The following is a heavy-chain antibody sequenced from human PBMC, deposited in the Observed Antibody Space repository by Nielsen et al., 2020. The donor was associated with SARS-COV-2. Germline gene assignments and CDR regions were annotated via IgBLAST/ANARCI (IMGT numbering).Heavy chain of an antibody. Sequence: GESLKISCIASGFTFNIYAMAWVRRTPGRGLQWVSGISASGGSTNYADSVKGRFTISRDNSKNTLYLQMNSLRAEDTAVYYCARDYQWELPDYWGQGTLVTVSS. V-gene: IGHV3-23*01. CDR2: ISASGGST. D-gene: IGHD1-26*01. CDR3: ARDYQWELPDY. CDR1: GFTFNIYA. J-gene: IGHJ4*02.